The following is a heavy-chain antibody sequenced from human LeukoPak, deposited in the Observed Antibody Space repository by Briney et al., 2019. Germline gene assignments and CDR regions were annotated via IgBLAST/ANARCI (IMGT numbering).Heavy chain of an antibody. D-gene: IGHD3-10*01. CDR3: ARHSGSGSLSRPFDP. Sequence: SETLSLTCTVSGDSVTSGTFYWAWLRQPPGKGLEWIAPVYYTGSTYYNPSLKSRVTISIDTSKNQFSLTLRSVVAPDTALYYCARHSGSGSLSRPFDPWGQGTLVTVSS. CDR2: VYYTGST. J-gene: IGHJ5*02. CDR1: GDSVTSGTFY. V-gene: IGHV4-39*01.